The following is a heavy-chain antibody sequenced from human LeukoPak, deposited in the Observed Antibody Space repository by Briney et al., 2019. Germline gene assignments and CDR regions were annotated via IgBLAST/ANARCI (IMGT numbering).Heavy chain of an antibody. J-gene: IGHJ6*03. CDR1: GGSISSRTYY. Sequence: SETLSLTCTVSGGSISSRTYYWGWIRQPPGKGLEWIGTIYYSGTTYYNPSLKSRVAISLDTSKNQFSLKLSSVTAADTAIYYCARDFSSSSTVYYYYYMDVWGKGTTVTVSS. CDR3: ARDFSSSSTVYYYYYMDV. CDR2: IYYSGTT. V-gene: IGHV4-39*07. D-gene: IGHD6-6*01.